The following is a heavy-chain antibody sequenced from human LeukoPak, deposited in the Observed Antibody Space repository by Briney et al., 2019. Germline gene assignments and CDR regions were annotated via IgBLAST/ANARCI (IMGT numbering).Heavy chain of an antibody. CDR2: IYTSGST. CDR3: ARDPQYSGSYDY. V-gene: IGHV4-4*08. D-gene: IGHD1-26*01. J-gene: IGHJ4*02. Sequence: SSETLSLTCTVSGGSICIYYWSWLRQPPGRGLVWIGYIYTSGSTNSNPSLKSRVTISVDTSKNQLSLKLSSVHAADTAVYYCARDPQYSGSYDYWGQGTLVTVSS. CDR1: GGSICIYY.